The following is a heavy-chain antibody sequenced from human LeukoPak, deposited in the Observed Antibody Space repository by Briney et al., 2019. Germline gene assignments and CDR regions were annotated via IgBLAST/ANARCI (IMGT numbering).Heavy chain of an antibody. CDR2: IYYSGTA. J-gene: IGHJ4*02. Sequence: PSETLSLTCTVSGGSISSGGYYWSWDRQHPEKGLEWIGYIYYSGTAYYNPSLKSRVTMSVDTSKNQFSLKLDSVTAADTAVYYCARFSNDHGVKFDYWGQGTLVTVSS. D-gene: IGHD4-17*01. CDR3: ARFSNDHGVKFDY. CDR1: GGSISSGGYY. V-gene: IGHV4-31*03.